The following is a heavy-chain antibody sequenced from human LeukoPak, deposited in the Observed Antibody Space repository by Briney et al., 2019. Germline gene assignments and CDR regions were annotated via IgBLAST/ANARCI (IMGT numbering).Heavy chain of an antibody. J-gene: IGHJ2*01. V-gene: IGHV4-30-4*01. CDR1: GVSISSGDYY. CDR2: IYYSGST. CDR3: ASGGDWGDWYFDL. Sequence: SETLSLTCTVSGVSISSGDYYWSWIRQPPGKGLEWIGYIYYSGSTYYNPSLKSRVTISVDTSKNQFSLKLSSVTAADTAVYYCASGGDWGDWYFDLWGRGTLVTVSS. D-gene: IGHD2-21*02.